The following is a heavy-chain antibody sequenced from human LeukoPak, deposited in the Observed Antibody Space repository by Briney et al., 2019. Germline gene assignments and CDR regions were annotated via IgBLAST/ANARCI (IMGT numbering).Heavy chain of an antibody. CDR3: ARHFALIYDYVWGSYRSPTIDY. J-gene: IGHJ4*02. CDR1: GFTFSSYS. CDR2: ISSSSSYI. D-gene: IGHD3-16*02. V-gene: IGHV3-21*01. Sequence: PGGSLRLSCAASGFTFSSYSMNWVRQAPGKGLEWVSSISSSSSYIYYADSVRGRFTISTDNAKNSLYLQMNSLRAEDTAVYYCARHFALIYDYVWGSYRSPTIDYWGQGTLVTVSS.